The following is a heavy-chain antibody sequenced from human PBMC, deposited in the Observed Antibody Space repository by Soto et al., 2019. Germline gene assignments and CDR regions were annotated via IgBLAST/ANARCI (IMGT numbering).Heavy chain of an antibody. Sequence: QVQLAQSGAEERKPGASVKVSCEATGYTFTAYAMHWVRKAPRQRLEWMGWINPANGNTKYSQKFQGRLTITSDTSANTVYMELNSLTSEDTAMYYCTRSAISPYGGLIGPFDYWGQGNLVTVSS. D-gene: IGHD3-16*02. CDR3: TRSAISPYGGLIGPFDY. CDR2: INPANGNT. V-gene: IGHV1-3*05. J-gene: IGHJ4*02. CDR1: GYTFTAYA.